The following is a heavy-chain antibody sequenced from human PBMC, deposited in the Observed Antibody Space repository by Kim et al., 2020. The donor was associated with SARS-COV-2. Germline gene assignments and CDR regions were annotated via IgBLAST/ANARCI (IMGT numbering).Heavy chain of an antibody. V-gene: IGHV3-11*03. CDR2: ISSSSSYT. CDR1: GFTFSDYY. D-gene: IGHD2-15*01. CDR3: ARRLACSGGSCYSGWFDP. Sequence: GGSLRLSCAASGFTFSDYYMSWIRQAPGKGLEWVSYISSSSSYTNYADSVKGRFTISRDNAKNSLYLQMNSLRAEDTAVYYCARRLACSGGSCYSGWFDPWGPGTPVTVSS. J-gene: IGHJ5*02.